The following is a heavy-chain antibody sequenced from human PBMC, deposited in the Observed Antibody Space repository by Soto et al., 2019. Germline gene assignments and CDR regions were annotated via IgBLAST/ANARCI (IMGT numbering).Heavy chain of an antibody. V-gene: IGHV3-23*01. CDR1: GFTFSSYA. J-gene: IGHJ6*02. CDR2: ISGSGGNT. CDR3: AMLNSGSYSYHGMDV. D-gene: IGHD1-26*01. Sequence: PGWSLRLSCAGSGFTFSSYAMNWVRQAPGKGLEWVSAISGSGGNTFYADSVKGRFTISRDNSKNTLFLQMHSLRAEDTAIYYCAMLNSGSYSYHGMDVWGQGTTVTVSS.